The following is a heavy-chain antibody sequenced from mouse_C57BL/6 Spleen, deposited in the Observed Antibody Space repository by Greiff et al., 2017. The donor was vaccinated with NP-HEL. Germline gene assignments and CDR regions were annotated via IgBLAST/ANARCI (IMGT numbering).Heavy chain of an antibody. V-gene: IGHV1-82*01. Sequence: VQLQQSGPELVKPGASVKISCKASGYAFSSSWMNWVKQRPGKGLEWIGRIYPGDGDTNYNGKFKGKATLTADKSSSTAYMQLSSLTSEDSAVYFCARRGNYLYYAMDYWGQGTSVTVSS. D-gene: IGHD2-1*01. CDR3: ARRGNYLYYAMDY. CDR1: GYAFSSSW. J-gene: IGHJ4*01. CDR2: IYPGDGDT.